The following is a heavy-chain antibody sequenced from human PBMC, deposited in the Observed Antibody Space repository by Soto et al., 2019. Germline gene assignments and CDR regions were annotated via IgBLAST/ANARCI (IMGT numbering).Heavy chain of an antibody. J-gene: IGHJ6*03. CDR3: ATLRRDYPSLVTLPYYYYYMDV. Sequence: GASVKVSCKASGYPFSSYGISWVRQAPGQGLEWMGWISGHNGSTKYPQKLQDRVTMTTDTSTSTAYMELSSLRSEDTAVYYCATLRRDYPSLVTLPYYYYYMDVWGKGTTVTVSS. CDR1: GYPFSSYG. CDR2: ISGHNGST. V-gene: IGHV1-18*01. D-gene: IGHD4-17*01.